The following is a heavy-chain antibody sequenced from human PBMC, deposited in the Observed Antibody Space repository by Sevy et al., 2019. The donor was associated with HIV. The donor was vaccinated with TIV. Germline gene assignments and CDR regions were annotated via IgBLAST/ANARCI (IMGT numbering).Heavy chain of an antibody. J-gene: IGHJ6*02. V-gene: IGHV3-30-3*01. D-gene: IGHD6-6*01. CDR3: ARDGDSSSSDPDYYYYGMDV. CDR2: ISYDGSNK. CDR1: GFTFSSYA. Sequence: GGSLRLSCAASGFTFSSYAMHWVRQAPGKGLEWVAVISYDGSNKYYAHSVKGRFTISRDNSKNTLYLQMNSLRAEDTAVYYCARDGDSSSSDPDYYYYGMDVWGQGTTVTVSS.